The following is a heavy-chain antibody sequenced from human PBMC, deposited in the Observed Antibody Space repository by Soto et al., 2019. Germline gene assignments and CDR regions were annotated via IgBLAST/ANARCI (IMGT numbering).Heavy chain of an antibody. Sequence: EVQLVESGGGLVQPGVSLRLSCAASGFTVSGNYMNWVRQAPGKELEWVSVIYSDGSTYYADSVKGRFTISSDSSKNRLYLQMNRLRAEDTAVYYCARGGGAAAAYWGPGTLVTVSS. CDR3: ARGGGAAAAY. CDR1: GFTVSGNY. CDR2: IYSDGST. D-gene: IGHD6-13*01. J-gene: IGHJ4*02. V-gene: IGHV3-66*01.